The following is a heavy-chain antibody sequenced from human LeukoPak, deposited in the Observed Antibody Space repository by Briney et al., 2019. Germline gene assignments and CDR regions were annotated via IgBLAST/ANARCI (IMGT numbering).Heavy chain of an antibody. Sequence: SETLSLTCTVFGGSISSHYWSWIRQPPGKGLEWIGYTYYSGSTNYNPSLKSRVTISVDTSKNQFSLKLSSVTAADTAVYYYARAVTTRSYYYGMDVWGQGTTVTVSS. CDR3: ARAVTTRSYYYGMDV. J-gene: IGHJ6*02. CDR2: TYYSGST. CDR1: GGSISSHY. D-gene: IGHD4-17*01. V-gene: IGHV4-59*11.